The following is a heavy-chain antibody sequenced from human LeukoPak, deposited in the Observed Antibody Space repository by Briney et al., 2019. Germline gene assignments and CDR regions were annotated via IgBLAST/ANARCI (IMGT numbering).Heavy chain of an antibody. J-gene: IGHJ4*02. V-gene: IGHV4-34*01. Sequence: PSETLSLTCAVYGGSFSGYYWSWIRQPPGKGLEWIGEINHSGNTNYNPSLKSRVTISVDTSKNQFSLKLSSVTAADTAVYYCARDPFDYWGQGTLVTVSS. CDR3: ARDPFDY. CDR1: GGSFSGYY. CDR2: INHSGNT.